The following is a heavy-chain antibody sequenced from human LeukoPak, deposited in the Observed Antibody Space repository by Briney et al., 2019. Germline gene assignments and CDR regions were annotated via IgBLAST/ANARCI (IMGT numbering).Heavy chain of an antibody. CDR3: TRETYHYTSGN. CDR1: GFTFSSYA. Sequence: QTGGSLRLSCAASGFTFSSYAMHWVRQAPGKGLEWVAVISYDGSNKYYADSVKGRFAVSRDNAKNSVYLQMNNLRAADTAVYFCTRETYHYTSGNWGQGTLVTVSS. D-gene: IGHD3-10*01. CDR2: ISYDGSNK. J-gene: IGHJ4*02. V-gene: IGHV3-30*09.